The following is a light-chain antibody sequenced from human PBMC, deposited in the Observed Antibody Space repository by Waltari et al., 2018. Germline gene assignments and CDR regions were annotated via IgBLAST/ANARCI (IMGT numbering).Light chain of an antibody. Sequence: QSALTQPASVSGSPGQSITISCTGTIDDVGGYNYVSWYQQHPGQAPQLLIYDVATRPSWVSDRFAASKSGNTASLTISGLQAEDEADYYCCSHRSGNTLGVFGGGTKLTVL. CDR3: CSHRSGNTLGV. V-gene: IGLV2-14*03. CDR2: DVA. CDR1: IDDVGGYNY. J-gene: IGLJ2*01.